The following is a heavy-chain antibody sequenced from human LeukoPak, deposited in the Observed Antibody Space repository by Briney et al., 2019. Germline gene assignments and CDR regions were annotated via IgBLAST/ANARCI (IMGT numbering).Heavy chain of an antibody. CDR2: ISPTGSSI. V-gene: IGHV3-48*01. CDR3: ARDGVGATAGPADVFDV. D-gene: IGHD1-26*01. Sequence: PGGSLRLSCTASAFTFDTHSINWVRQAPGKGLEWVSYISPTGSSIYYADSVRGRFTISRDNAKNSLYLQMNSLRAEDTAVYYCARDGVGATAGPADVFDVWGQGTVVTVSS. J-gene: IGHJ3*01. CDR1: AFTFDTHS.